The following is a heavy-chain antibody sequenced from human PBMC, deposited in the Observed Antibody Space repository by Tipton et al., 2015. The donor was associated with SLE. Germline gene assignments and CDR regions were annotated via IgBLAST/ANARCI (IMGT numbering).Heavy chain of an antibody. D-gene: IGHD2-8*01. CDR1: GGSFSSYY. CDR3: AREKWDAFDI. V-gene: IGHV4-39*07. Sequence: TLSLTCAVYGGSFSSYYWGWIRQPPGKGLEWIGSIYYSGSTYYNPSLKSRVTISVDTSKNQFSLKLSSVTAADTAVYYCAREKWDAFDIWGQGTMVTVSS. CDR2: IYYSGST. J-gene: IGHJ3*02.